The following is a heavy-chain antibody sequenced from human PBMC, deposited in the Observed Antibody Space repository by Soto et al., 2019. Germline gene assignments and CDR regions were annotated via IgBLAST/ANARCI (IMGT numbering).Heavy chain of an antibody. V-gene: IGHV3-21*06. Sequence: PGGSLRLSCVASGFTFSAYSMSWVRQAPGQGLEWVSSITSSSTYIYYTRSVEGRFTISRDDAKNSLHLQMNSLRAEDTAVYYCAKEIPTDPWGQGTLVTVS. D-gene: IGHD1-26*01. CDR3: AKEIPTDP. CDR2: ITSSSTYI. CDR1: GFTFSAYS. J-gene: IGHJ5*02.